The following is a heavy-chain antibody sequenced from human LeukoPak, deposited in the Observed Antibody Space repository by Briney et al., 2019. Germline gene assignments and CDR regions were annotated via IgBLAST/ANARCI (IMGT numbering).Heavy chain of an antibody. CDR2: IYHSGST. D-gene: IGHD3-3*01. CDR3: AREDYDDSGAWYFDL. CDR1: GGSISRSNW. J-gene: IGHJ2*01. V-gene: IGHV4-4*02. Sequence: SETLSLTCAVSGGSISRSNWWSWVRQPPGKGLEWIGEIYHSGSTNYNPSLKSRVTISVDKSKNQFSLKLSSVTAADAAVYYCAREDYDDSGAWYFDLWGRGTLVTVSS.